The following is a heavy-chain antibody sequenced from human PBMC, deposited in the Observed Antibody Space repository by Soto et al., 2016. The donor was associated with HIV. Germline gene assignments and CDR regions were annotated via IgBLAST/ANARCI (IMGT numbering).Heavy chain of an antibody. CDR1: GGSISSYY. J-gene: IGHJ3*02. CDR3: ASAPYYYGSGGDAFDI. Sequence: QVQLQESGPGLVKPSKTLSLTCTVSGGSISSYYWSWIRQPPGKGLEWIGYIYYSGSTNYNPSLKSRVAISIDTSKKQFSLKLNSVTAADTAVYYCASAPYYYGSGGDAFDIWGQGQWSRLF. D-gene: IGHD3-10*01. CDR2: IYYSGST. V-gene: IGHV4-59*01.